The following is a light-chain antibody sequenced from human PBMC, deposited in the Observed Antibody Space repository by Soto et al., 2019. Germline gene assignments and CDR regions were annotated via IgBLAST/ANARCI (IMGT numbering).Light chain of an antibody. CDR3: QQYNVWPGWT. CDR1: QNIRSH. CDR2: ASS. Sequence: EIVMTQSPATLSVSPGESATLSCRASQNIRSHLAWYQLSPGQAPRLLIYASSTRATGIPARFSGSGSGTECTLTISSLQSEDFALYFCQQYNVWPGWTFGQGTKVGVK. J-gene: IGKJ1*01. V-gene: IGKV3-15*01.